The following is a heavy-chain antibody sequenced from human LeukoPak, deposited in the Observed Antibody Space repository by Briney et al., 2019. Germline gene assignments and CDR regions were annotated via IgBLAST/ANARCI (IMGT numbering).Heavy chain of an antibody. CDR3: TIIPNVILFTHYFEY. V-gene: IGHV1-69*11. CDR1: GGVFTTYA. CDR2: IVPFLGTT. Sequence: SVKVSCKASGGVFTTYAISWVRQAPGQGLEWMGRIVPFLGTTNYAQKFQGRVTITADEPTRSAYMELTYLRSDDTAVYYCTIIPNVILFTHYFEYWGQGTLVTVSS. D-gene: IGHD2-21*01. J-gene: IGHJ4*02.